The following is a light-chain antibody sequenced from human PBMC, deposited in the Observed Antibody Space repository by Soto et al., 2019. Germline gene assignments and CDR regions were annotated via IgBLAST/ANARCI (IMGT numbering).Light chain of an antibody. CDR1: SSDVGGYNY. CDR3: SSYSTCSPLL. J-gene: IGLJ1*01. CDR2: EVS. Sequence: QSVLTQPASVSGSPGQSITISCTGTSSDVGGYNYVSWYQQHPGKAPKLLISEVSHRPSGVSNRFSGSKSGNTASLTISGLQAEDEADFYCSSYSTCSPLLLGTGTKVTVL. V-gene: IGLV2-14*01.